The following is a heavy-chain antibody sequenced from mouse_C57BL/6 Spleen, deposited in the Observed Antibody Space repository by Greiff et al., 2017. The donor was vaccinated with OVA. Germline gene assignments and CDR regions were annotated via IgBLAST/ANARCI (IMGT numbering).Heavy chain of an antibody. V-gene: IGHV1-52*01. D-gene: IGHD5-1*01. CDR2: IDPSDSET. J-gene: IGHJ1*03. CDR1: GYTFTSYW. CDR3: ARQSLRRDWYFDV. Sequence: LQPGAELVRPGSSVKLSCKASGYTFTSYWMHWVKQRPIQGLEWIGNIDPSDSETHYNQKFKDKATLTVDKSSSTAYMQLSSLTSEDSAVYYCARQSLRRDWYFDVWGTGTTVTVSS.